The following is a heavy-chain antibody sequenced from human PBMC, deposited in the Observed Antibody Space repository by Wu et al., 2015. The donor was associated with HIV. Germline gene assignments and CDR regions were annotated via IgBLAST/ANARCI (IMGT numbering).Heavy chain of an antibody. CDR2: INPLFGTI. V-gene: IGHV1-69*05. CDR1: GDGFTSYA. D-gene: IGHD5-12*01. J-gene: IGHJ6*02. Sequence: QAHLEQFGGEVKKPGSSVKVTCKASGDGFTSYAVSWVRQAPGEGLEWMGGINPLFGTIKPVEKFQDRVTFSTDEFKTTVYMELRSLRSEDSAVYYCARNTDSVATSLYSLGVWGQGTTITVSS. CDR3: ARNTDSVATSLYSLGV.